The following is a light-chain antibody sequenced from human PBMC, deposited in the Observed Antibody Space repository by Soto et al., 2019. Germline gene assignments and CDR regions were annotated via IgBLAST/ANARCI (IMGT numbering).Light chain of an antibody. CDR2: DAS. V-gene: IGKV3D-20*02. J-gene: IGKJ5*01. CDR3: QQRYRWPPIT. CDR1: QSLSSAF. Sequence: EIVLTQSPGTLSLSPGEKATLSCRASQSLSSAFLAWYQQKPGQAPRLLIYDASNRATGVPARFSGSGSGTDFTLTISSLEPEDFAVYYCQQRYRWPPITFGQGTRLEIK.